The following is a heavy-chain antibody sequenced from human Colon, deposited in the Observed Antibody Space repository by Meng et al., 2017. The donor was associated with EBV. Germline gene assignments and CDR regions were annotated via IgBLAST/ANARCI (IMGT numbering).Heavy chain of an antibody. J-gene: IGHJ4*02. Sequence: QVRLKVSGPGMGKPSQTLSLTCTGSGGSINSGDYYWSWIRQPPGKGLEWIGYIYYTGSTYYNPSLKSRVTISMDTSKNQFSLRLSSVTAADTAVYYCARNYYFDYWGQGTLVTVSS. V-gene: IGHV4-30-4*01. CDR3: ARNYYFDY. CDR2: IYYTGST. CDR1: GGSINSGDYY.